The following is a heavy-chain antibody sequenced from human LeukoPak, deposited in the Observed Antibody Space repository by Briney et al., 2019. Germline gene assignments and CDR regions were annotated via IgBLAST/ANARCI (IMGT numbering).Heavy chain of an antibody. Sequence: GGSLRLSCAASGFTFDDYGMSWVRQPPGKGPEWVSGINWNGGSTGYAESVKGRFTISRDNAKNSLYLQMNSLRAEDTAFYYCARDDGAIFGVVGGMDVWGQGTTVTVSS. CDR3: ARDDGAIFGVVGGMDV. CDR2: INWNGGST. CDR1: GFTFDDYG. V-gene: IGHV3-20*04. J-gene: IGHJ6*02. D-gene: IGHD3-3*01.